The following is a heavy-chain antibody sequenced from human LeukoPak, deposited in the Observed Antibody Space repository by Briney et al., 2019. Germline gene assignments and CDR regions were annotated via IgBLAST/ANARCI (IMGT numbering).Heavy chain of an antibody. Sequence: GGSLRLSCAASGFTFSSYEMNWVRQAPGQGLEWVSYISSSGSTIYYADSVKGRFTISRDNAKNSLYLQMNSLRAEDTAVYYCARDTLLSTMFDYWGQGTLVTVSS. CDR3: ARDTLLSTMFDY. CDR2: ISSSGSTI. D-gene: IGHD2/OR15-2a*01. CDR1: GFTFSSYE. J-gene: IGHJ4*02. V-gene: IGHV3-48*03.